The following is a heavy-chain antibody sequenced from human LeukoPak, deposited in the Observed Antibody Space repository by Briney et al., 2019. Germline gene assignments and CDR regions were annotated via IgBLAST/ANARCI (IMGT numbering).Heavy chain of an antibody. D-gene: IGHD4-23*01. CDR2: ISGSGGST. Sequence: GGSLRLSCAASGFTFSSYAMSWVRQAPGKGLEWVSAISGSGGSTYYADSVKGRFTISRDNSKNTLYLQMNSLRAEDTAVYYCAKEGIGTTVAHYYYYYGMDVWGQGTTVTVSS. V-gene: IGHV3-23*01. J-gene: IGHJ6*02. CDR3: AKEGIGTTVAHYYYYYGMDV. CDR1: GFTFSSYA.